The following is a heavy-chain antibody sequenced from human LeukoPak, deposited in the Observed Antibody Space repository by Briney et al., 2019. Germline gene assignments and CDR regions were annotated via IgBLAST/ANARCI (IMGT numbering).Heavy chain of an antibody. CDR1: GFTFSSYA. CDR2: ISSSGGST. D-gene: IGHD2-15*01. V-gene: IGHV3-23*01. CDR3: AKESVRADIVVVVAATDY. J-gene: IGHJ4*02. Sequence: GGSLRLSCAASGFTFSSYAMSWVRQAPGKGLEWVSAISSSGGSTYYADSVKGRFTISRDNSKNTLYLQMNSLRAEDTAVYYCAKESVRADIVVVVAATDYWGQGTLVTVSS.